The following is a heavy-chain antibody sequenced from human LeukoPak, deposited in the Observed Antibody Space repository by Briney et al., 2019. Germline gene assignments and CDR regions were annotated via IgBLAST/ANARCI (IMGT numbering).Heavy chain of an antibody. CDR2: MWFGATT. D-gene: IGHD1-26*01. CDR3: ARGRRGSYFQDY. Sequence: SETLSLTCTVSGDSISSSSSYWGWIRQPPGKGLEWIGSMWFGATTSYDPSLKSRVTISVDPSKNQFSLKLSSVTAADTALYYCARGRRGSYFQDYWGQGTLVTVSS. V-gene: IGHV4-39*07. J-gene: IGHJ4*02. CDR1: GDSISSSSSY.